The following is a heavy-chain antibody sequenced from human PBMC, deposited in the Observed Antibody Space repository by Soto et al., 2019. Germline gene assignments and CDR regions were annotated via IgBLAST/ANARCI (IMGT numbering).Heavy chain of an antibody. J-gene: IGHJ3*02. Sequence: ASVKVSCKASGYTFTSYGISWARQAPGQGLEWMGWISAYNGNTNYAQKLQGRVTMTTDTSTSTAYMELRSLRSDDTAVYYCARDHYGSGSDDAFDIWGQGTMVTVSS. CDR1: GYTFTSYG. CDR2: ISAYNGNT. CDR3: ARDHYGSGSDDAFDI. V-gene: IGHV1-18*01. D-gene: IGHD3-10*01.